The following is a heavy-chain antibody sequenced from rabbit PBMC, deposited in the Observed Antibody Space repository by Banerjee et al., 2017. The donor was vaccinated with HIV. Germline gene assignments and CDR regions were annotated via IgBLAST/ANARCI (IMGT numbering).Heavy chain of an antibody. CDR2: IYASYSGST. J-gene: IGHJ4*01. CDR1: GFSFSSSYY. Sequence: QSLEESGGDLVKPGASLTLTCTASGFSFSSSYYMCWVRQAPGKGLEWIACIYASYSGSTYYANWAKGRFTISKTSSTTVTLQMTSLTAADTATYFCARAGYVDVNYPFNLWGQGTLVTVS. V-gene: IGHV1S40*01. D-gene: IGHD6-1*01. CDR3: ARAGYVDVNYPFNL.